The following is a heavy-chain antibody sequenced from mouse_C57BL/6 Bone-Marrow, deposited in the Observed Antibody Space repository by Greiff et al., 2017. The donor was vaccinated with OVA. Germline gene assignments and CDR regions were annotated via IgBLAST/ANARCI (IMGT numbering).Heavy chain of an antibody. CDR1: GYTFTDYY. CDR2: ISPGSGST. D-gene: IGHD1-1*02. CDR3: ARQLWVAWFAY. V-gene: IGHV1-77*01. J-gene: IGHJ3*01. Sequence: VQLQQSGAELVKPGASVKISCKASGYTFTDYYINWVKQRPGQGLEWIGKISPGSGSTYYNEKFKGKATLTADKSSSTAYMQLSSLTSEDSAVYFCARQLWVAWFAYWGQGTLVTVSA.